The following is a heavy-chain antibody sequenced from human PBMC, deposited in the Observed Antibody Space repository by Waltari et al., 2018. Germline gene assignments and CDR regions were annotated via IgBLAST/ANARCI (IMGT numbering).Heavy chain of an antibody. J-gene: IGHJ3*02. CDR3: AREGLRPHAFDI. Sequence: QVQLVQSGAEEKKPGASVKVSCKASGYMISNYGITWLRQAPGQGLEWMGWISGYNGVTNYAQMLRGRVTMTTDTSTSTAFMELSSLRSDDTAVYYCAREGLRPHAFDIWGQGTMVTVSS. CDR1: GYMISNYG. CDR2: ISGYNGVT. D-gene: IGHD4-17*01. V-gene: IGHV1-18*01.